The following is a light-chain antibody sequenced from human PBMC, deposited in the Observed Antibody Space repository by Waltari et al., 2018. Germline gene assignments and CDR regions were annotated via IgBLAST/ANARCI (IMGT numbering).Light chain of an antibody. CDR3: QQGSILPLT. CDR2: DTS. V-gene: IGKV3-11*01. J-gene: IGKJ4*01. Sequence: EVVLTQSPVTLSLSARERASLSCRASGSVYKYLAWYHQRPGQPPRLLIYDTSNRAAGVPGRFSGSGYGTDFTLTITSLEAEDFAVYFCQQGSILPLTFGGGTRVEIK. CDR1: GSVYKY.